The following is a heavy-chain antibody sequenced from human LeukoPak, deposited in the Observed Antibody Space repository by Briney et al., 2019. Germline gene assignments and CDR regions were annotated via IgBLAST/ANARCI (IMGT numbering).Heavy chain of an antibody. V-gene: IGHV3-30*18. CDR1: GSSFISYG. CDR3: AKRPSDYGDYVTYFDY. Sequence: GGSLRLSCAASGSSFISYGTHWVRQAPGKGLEWVGVISDDGRNKNYADSVKGRFTISRDNSKDTLYLQMNSLRDEDTAVYYCAKRPSDYGDYVTYFDYWGQGTLVTVSS. J-gene: IGHJ4*02. CDR2: ISDDGRNK. D-gene: IGHD4-17*01.